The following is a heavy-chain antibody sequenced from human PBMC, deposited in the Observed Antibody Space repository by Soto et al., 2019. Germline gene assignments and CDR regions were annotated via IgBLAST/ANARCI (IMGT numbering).Heavy chain of an antibody. J-gene: IGHJ5*02. D-gene: IGHD3-22*01. CDR1: GYTFTSYY. V-gene: IGHV1-46*03. CDR3: ARGGMIVVVMDWFDP. CDR2: INPSGGST. Sequence: GASVKVSCKASGYTFTSYYMHWVRQAPGQGLEWMGIINPSGGSTSYAQKFQGRVTMTRDTSTSTVYMELSSLRSEDTAVYYCARGGMIVVVMDWFDPWGQGTLVTVSS.